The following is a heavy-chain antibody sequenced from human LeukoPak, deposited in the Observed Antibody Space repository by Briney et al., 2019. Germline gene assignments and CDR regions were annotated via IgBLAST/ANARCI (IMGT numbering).Heavy chain of an antibody. CDR1: GFTFGDYA. J-gene: IGHJ6*02. Sequence: PGRSLRLSCTTSGFTFGDYAMNWVRQAPGKGLEWVGFIRSKAYGGTTEYAASVKGRFTISRDDSKSIAYLQMNSLKTEDTAVYYCTRDRDYGGNVYYYYYGMDVWGQGTTVTVSS. D-gene: IGHD4-23*01. V-gene: IGHV3-49*04. CDR3: TRDRDYGGNVYYYYYGMDV. CDR2: IRSKAYGGTT.